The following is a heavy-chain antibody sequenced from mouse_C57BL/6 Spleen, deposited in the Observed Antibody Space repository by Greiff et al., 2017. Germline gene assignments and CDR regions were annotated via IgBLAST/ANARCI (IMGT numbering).Heavy chain of an antibody. D-gene: IGHD1-1*01. CDR3: ARRFITTVVASRAMDY. J-gene: IGHJ4*01. CDR2: ISSGGSYT. CDR1: GFTFSSYG. Sequence: EVQLVESGGDLVKPGGSLKLSCAASGFTFSSYGMSWVRQTPDKRLAWVATISSGGSYTYYPDSVKGRFTISRDNAKNTLYLQMSSLKSEDTAMYYCARRFITTVVASRAMDYWGQGTSVTVSS. V-gene: IGHV5-6*01.